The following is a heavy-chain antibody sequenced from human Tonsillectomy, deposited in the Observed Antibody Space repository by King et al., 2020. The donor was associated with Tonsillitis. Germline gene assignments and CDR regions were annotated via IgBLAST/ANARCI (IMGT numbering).Heavy chain of an antibody. V-gene: IGHV3-48*01. Sequence: VQLVESGGGLVQPGGSLRLSCAASGFTFSSYSMNWVRQAPGKGLEWVSYISSSSSTIYYAESVKGRFTISRDNAKNSLYLQMNSLRAEDTAVYYCARDFWSGYYAGPNYYYYGMDVWGQGTTVTVSS. CDR3: ARDFWSGYYAGPNYYYYGMDV. CDR1: GFTFSSYS. D-gene: IGHD3-3*01. J-gene: IGHJ6*02. CDR2: ISSSSSTI.